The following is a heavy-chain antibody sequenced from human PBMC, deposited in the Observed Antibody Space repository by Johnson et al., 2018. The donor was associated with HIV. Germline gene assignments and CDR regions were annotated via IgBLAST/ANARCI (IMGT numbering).Heavy chain of an antibody. CDR2: IGSNGLTI. J-gene: IGHJ3*01. V-gene: IGHV3-9*01. D-gene: IGHD3-16*01. CDR3: ANDQNYGSYLLSFEV. Sequence: VQLVESGGGVVQPGRSLRLSCAASGFTFSSYAMHWVRQGPGKGLEWVAGIGSNGLTIGYVDSVKGRFTISRADATKSLYLRMDSRRTEDTALYYCANDQNYGSYLLSFEVWGQGTMVTVSA. CDR1: GFTFSSYA.